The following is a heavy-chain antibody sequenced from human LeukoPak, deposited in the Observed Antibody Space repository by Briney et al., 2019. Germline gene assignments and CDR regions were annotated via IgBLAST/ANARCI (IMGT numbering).Heavy chain of an antibody. D-gene: IGHD3-9*01. Sequence: SETLSLTCAVSGGSISSSNWWSWVRQPPVKGLEWIGEIYHSGSTNYNPSLKSRVTISVDKSKNQFSLKLSSVTAADTAVYYCARETGILTGLDAFDIWGQGTMVTVSS. V-gene: IGHV4-4*02. CDR1: GGSISSSNW. CDR3: ARETGILTGLDAFDI. CDR2: IYHSGST. J-gene: IGHJ3*02.